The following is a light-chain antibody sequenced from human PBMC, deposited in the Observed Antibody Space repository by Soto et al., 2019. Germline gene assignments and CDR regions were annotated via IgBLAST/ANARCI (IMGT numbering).Light chain of an antibody. CDR3: QHRKNWQVT. V-gene: IGKV3-11*01. CDR1: QSLNSY. CDR2: DAS. J-gene: IGKJ5*01. Sequence: TQSPVILSVSPGERATVSCRASQSLNSYLAWYQQKPGQAPRLLIYDASNRATGIPARFSGSGSGTDFTLTISSLEPEDFAVYYCQHRKNWQVTFGQGTRLEIK.